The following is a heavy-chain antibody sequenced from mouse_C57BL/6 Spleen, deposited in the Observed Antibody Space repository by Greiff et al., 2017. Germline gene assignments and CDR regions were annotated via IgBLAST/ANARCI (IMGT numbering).Heavy chain of an antibody. CDR1: GYAFSSYW. J-gene: IGHJ1*03. CDR3: ARDFSTTVERYFDV. D-gene: IGHD1-1*01. Sequence: QVQLQQSGAELVKPGASVKISCKASGYAFSSYWMNWVKQRPGKGLEWIGQIYPGAGDTNSNGKFKGKATLTADKSSSTAYMQLSSLTSEDSAVYFCARDFSTTVERYFDVWGTGTTVTVSS. CDR2: IYPGAGDT. V-gene: IGHV1-80*01.